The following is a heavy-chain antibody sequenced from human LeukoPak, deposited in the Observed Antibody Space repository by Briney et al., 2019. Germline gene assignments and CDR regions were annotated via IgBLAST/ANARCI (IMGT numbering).Heavy chain of an antibody. D-gene: IGHD6-13*01. Sequence: PSETLSLTCAVYGGSFSGYYWSWIRQPPGKGLEWIGEINHSGSTNYNPSLKSRVTISVDTSKNQFSLKLSSVTAADTAVYYCARRGSSSSPSRYRGQGTLVTVSS. CDR1: GGSFSGYY. J-gene: IGHJ4*02. CDR2: INHSGST. CDR3: ARRGSSSSPSRY. V-gene: IGHV4-34*01.